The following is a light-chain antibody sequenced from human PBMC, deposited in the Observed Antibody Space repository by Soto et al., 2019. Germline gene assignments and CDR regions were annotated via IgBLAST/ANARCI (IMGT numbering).Light chain of an antibody. CDR1: QSVSSSY. CDR3: QQYGSSLLTWT. J-gene: IGKJ1*01. CDR2: GAS. V-gene: IGKV3-20*01. Sequence: EIVLTQSPATLSLSPGERATLSCRASQSVSSSYLAWYQQKPGQAPRLLIYGASSRATGIPDRFSGSGSGTDFTLTISRLEPEDFAVYYCQQYGSSLLTWTFGQGTKVDIK.